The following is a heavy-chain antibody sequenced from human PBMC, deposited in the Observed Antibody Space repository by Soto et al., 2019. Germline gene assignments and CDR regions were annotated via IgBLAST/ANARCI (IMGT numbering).Heavy chain of an antibody. V-gene: IGHV4-4*07. CDR3: ARGQRFSDWFDP. CDR2: IYSSGST. D-gene: IGHD3-3*01. J-gene: IGHJ5*02. Sequence: PSETLSLTCTVTGGTLSGYYWTWIRQSAGGGLEWIGRIYSSGSTNYNPSLKSRATIPLDTSMSHFSLRLRSVSAADTAVYYCARGQRFSDWFDPWGQGTLVTVS. CDR1: GGTLSGYY.